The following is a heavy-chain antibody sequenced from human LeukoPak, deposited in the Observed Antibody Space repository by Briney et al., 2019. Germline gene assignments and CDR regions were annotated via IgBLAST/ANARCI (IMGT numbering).Heavy chain of an antibody. Sequence: GGSLRLSCAASGFTFSSYAMSWVRQAPGKGLEWVSAISGSGGSTYYADSVKGRFTISRDNSKNTLYLQMNSLRAEDTAVYYCAKDLGIVGATGDASDIWGQGTMVTVSS. V-gene: IGHV3-23*01. D-gene: IGHD1-26*01. J-gene: IGHJ3*02. CDR2: ISGSGGST. CDR1: GFTFSSYA. CDR3: AKDLGIVGATGDASDI.